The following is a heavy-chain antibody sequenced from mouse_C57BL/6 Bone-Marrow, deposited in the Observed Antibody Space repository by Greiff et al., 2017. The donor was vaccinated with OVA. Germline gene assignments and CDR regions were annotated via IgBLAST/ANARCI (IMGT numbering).Heavy chain of an antibody. J-gene: IGHJ3*01. V-gene: IGHV1-69*01. Sequence: QVQLQQSGAELVMPGASVKLSCKASGYTFTSYWMHWVKQRPGQGLEWIGEIDPSDSYTNYNQKFKGKSTLTVDKSSSTAYMQLSSLTSEDSAVYYSAKRPHWGQETLVTVSA. CDR3: AKRPH. CDR2: IDPSDSYT. CDR1: GYTFTSYW.